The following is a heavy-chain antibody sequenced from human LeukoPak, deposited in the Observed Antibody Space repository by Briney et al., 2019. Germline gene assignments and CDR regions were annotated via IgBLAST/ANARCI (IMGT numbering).Heavy chain of an antibody. CDR2: IGTAVDT. Sequence: GGSLRLSCAASGFTFSSYDMRWVREATGKGVEWVSAIGTAVDTYYPGPVKGRFTISREHAKNSSYNQMNSLRAGDTAVYYCARATILHGAFDIWGQGTMVTVSS. CDR3: ARATILHGAFDI. CDR1: GFTFSSYD. D-gene: IGHD2-15*01. J-gene: IGHJ3*02. V-gene: IGHV3-13*01.